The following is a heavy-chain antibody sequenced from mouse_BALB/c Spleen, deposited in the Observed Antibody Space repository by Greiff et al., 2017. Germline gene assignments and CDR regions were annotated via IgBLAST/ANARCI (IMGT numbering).Heavy chain of an antibody. D-gene: IGHD1-2*01. J-gene: IGHJ4*01. Sequence: VQLQQPGSELVRPGASVKLSCKASGYTFTSYWIAWVKQRPGHGLEWIGEILPGSGSTNYNEKFKGKATFTADTSSNTAYMQLSSLTSEDSAVYYCARNYGYYYYAMDYWGQGTSVTVSS. CDR3: ARNYGYYYYAMDY. V-gene: IGHV1-9*01. CDR1: GYTFTSYW. CDR2: ILPGSGST.